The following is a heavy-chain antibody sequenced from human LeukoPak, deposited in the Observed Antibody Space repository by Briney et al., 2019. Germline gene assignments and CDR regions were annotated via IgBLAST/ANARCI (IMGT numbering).Heavy chain of an antibody. Sequence: HPGGSLRLSCAASGFAFSNYAMYWLRQAPGKGLEGVAFTTYDGSDKYYADSVKGRFTISRDNSKNTLYLQMNSLRAEDTAVYYCAKDRANAWSSDYWGQGTLVTVSS. V-gene: IGHV3-30*02. CDR3: AKDRANAWSSDY. CDR1: GFAFSNYA. J-gene: IGHJ4*02. D-gene: IGHD3-10*01. CDR2: TTYDGSDK.